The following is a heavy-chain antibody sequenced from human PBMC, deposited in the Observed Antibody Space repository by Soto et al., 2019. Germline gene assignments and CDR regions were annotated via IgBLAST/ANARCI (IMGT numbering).Heavy chain of an antibody. CDR1: GYSFSSYN. Sequence: ASVKVSCKAYGYSFSSYNLFWVRQAPGQGLQWMGWVSTYNGDTTYAQKFQGRVFMTTDTSTSTAYMELRGLTSDDTAVYYCARDVVQTYDFWGQGGLVTVSS. CDR2: VSTYNGDT. J-gene: IGHJ4*02. CDR3: ARDVVQTYDF. V-gene: IGHV1-18*04.